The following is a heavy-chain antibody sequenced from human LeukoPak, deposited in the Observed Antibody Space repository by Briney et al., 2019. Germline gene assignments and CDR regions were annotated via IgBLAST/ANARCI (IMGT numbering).Heavy chain of an antibody. Sequence: SETLSLTCTVSGGSISSSSYDWGWIRQPPGKGLEWIGSIYYSGSTYYNPSLKSRVTISVDTSKNQFSLKLSSVTAADTAVYYCARKSLSRTGGRITIFGVDYYYYGLDVWGQGTTVTVSS. V-gene: IGHV4-39*01. CDR3: ARKSLSRTGGRITIFGVDYYYYGLDV. CDR1: GGSISSSSYD. J-gene: IGHJ6*02. CDR2: IYYSGST. D-gene: IGHD3-3*01.